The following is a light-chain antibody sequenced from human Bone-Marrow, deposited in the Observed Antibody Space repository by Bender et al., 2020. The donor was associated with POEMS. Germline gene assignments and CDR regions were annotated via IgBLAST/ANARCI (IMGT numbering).Light chain of an antibody. CDR2: EVS. Sequence: QSALTQPPSASGSPGQSVTISCTGTSSDVGAYNYVSWYQQHPGKAPKLMIYEVSKRPSGVPDRFSGSKSGNTASLTVSGLQADDEADYHCCSYAGSDNFVFGTGTKVTVL. V-gene: IGLV2-8*01. J-gene: IGLJ1*01. CDR3: CSYAGSDNFV. CDR1: SSDVGAYNY.